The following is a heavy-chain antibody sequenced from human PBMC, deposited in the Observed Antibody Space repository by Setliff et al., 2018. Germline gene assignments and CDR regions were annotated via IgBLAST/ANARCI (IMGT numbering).Heavy chain of an antibody. J-gene: IGHJ2*01. CDR2: IYYSGST. CDR1: GGSINSGVYY. CDR3: ARDYPTGPRYWYFDL. D-gene: IGHD1-1*01. V-gene: IGHV4-31*03. Sequence: SETLSLTCTVSGGSINSGVYYWGWIRQPPGKGLEWIGYIYYSGSTYYNPSLKSRVTISVDTSKNQFSLKLSSVTAADTAVYYCARDYPTGPRYWYFDLWGRGTLVTVSS.